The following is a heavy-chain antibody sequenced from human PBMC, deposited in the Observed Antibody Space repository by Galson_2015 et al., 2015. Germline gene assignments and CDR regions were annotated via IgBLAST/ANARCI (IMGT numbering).Heavy chain of an antibody. CDR1: EFTVRSNY. V-gene: IGHV3-53*01. Sequence: SLRLSCAASEFTVRSNYMSWVRQAPGKGLEWVSVIYTGGSTYYADSVKGRFTISRDISKNTLYLQMNSLRAEDTAVYYCARILLEAFDIWGRGTVVIVSS. J-gene: IGHJ3*02. CDR3: ARILLEAFDI. CDR2: IYTGGST.